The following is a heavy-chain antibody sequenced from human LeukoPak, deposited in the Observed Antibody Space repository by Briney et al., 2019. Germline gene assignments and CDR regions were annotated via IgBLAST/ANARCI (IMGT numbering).Heavy chain of an antibody. Sequence: QSGGSLRLSCAASGFTFSSYAMSWVRQAPGKGLEWVSAISGSGGSTYYADSVKGRFTISRDNSKNTLYLQMNSLRAEDTAVYYCAKDLARGQWLAPQYYFDYWGQGTLVTVSS. CDR1: GFTFSSYA. V-gene: IGHV3-23*01. J-gene: IGHJ4*02. CDR3: AKDLARGQWLAPQYYFDY. CDR2: ISGSGGST. D-gene: IGHD6-19*01.